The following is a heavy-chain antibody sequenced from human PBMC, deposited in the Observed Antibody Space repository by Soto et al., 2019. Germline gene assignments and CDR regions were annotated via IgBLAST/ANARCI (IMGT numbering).Heavy chain of an antibody. CDR1: GGTFSSYA. CDR2: IIPIFGTA. V-gene: IGHV1-69*13. J-gene: IGHJ4*02. D-gene: IGHD2-15*01. Sequence: SVKVSCKASGGTFSSYAISWVRQAPGQGLEWMGGIIPIFGTANYAQKFQGRVTITADESTSTAYMELSSLRSEDTAVYYCARGDCSGGNCFYFGTDYWGQGTLVTVSS. CDR3: ARGDCSGGNCFYFGTDY.